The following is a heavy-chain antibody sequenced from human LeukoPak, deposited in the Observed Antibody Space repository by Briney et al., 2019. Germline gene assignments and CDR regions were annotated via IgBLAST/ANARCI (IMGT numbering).Heavy chain of an antibody. CDR3: ARGYSSGWGGYFYYGMDV. D-gene: IGHD6-19*01. V-gene: IGHV4-59*01. CDR2: IYYSGST. J-gene: IGHJ6*02. Sequence: SETLSLTCTVSGGSISSYYWSWIRQPPGKGLEWIGYIYYSGSTNYNPSLKGRVTISVDTSKNQFSLKLSSVTAADTAVYYCARGYSSGWGGYFYYGMDVWGQGTTVTVSS. CDR1: GGSISSYY.